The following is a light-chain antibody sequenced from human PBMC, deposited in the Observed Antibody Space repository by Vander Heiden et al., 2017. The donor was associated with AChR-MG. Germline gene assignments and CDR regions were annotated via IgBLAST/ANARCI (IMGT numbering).Light chain of an antibody. V-gene: IGKV1-8*01. Sequence: AIRITQSPSSLSASTGDRVTIDCRASHGMRSYLAWYQQKPGKAPKLLIYAASTLPSGVPSRFSGSGSGTDFTLTISCLQSEDFATYYCQQYYSYPRTFGQGTKVEIK. CDR2: AAS. CDR1: HGMRSY. CDR3: QQYYSYPRT. J-gene: IGKJ1*01.